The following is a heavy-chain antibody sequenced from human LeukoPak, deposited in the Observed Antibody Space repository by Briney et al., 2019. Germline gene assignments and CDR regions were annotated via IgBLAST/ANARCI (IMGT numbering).Heavy chain of an antibody. J-gene: IGHJ6*04. V-gene: IGHV3-30*02. Sequence: GRSLRLSCAASGFTFSSYGMHWVRQAPGKGLEWVAFIRYDGNNQYYADSVKGRFTISRDDAKNSLYLQMNSLRAEDTAVYYCAELGITMIGGVWGKGTTVTISS. CDR2: IRYDGNNQ. D-gene: IGHD3-10*02. CDR3: AELGITMIGGV. CDR1: GFTFSSYG.